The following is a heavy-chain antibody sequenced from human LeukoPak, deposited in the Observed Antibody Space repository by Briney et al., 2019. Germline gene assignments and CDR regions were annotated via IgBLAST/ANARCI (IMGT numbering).Heavy chain of an antibody. D-gene: IGHD3-10*01. CDR3: AAVRGVRVGWFDP. V-gene: IGHV4-30-2*02. J-gene: IGHJ5*02. Sequence: SETLSLTCTVSGGSISSGGYYWSWIRQPPGKGLEWIGYIYHSGSTYYNPSLKSRVTISVDRSKNQFSLKLSSVTAADTAVYYCAAVRGVRVGWFDPWGQGTLVTVSS. CDR1: GGSISSGGYY. CDR2: IYHSGST.